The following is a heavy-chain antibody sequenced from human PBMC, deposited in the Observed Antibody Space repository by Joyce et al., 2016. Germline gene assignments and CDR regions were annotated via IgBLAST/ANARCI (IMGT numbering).Heavy chain of an antibody. J-gene: IGHJ3*02. CDR1: GFPFTDHY. Sequence: EVRLVESGGRSVQPGGSLRLSCAASGFPFTDHYMDWVRQAPGKGLQWVGRVRSKSNKYSTDYASSVKGRFTISRDDSRNSLYLQMNSLKIEDTAVYYCTRVGPPGVDAFDMWGQGTMVTVSS. CDR3: TRVGPPGVDAFDM. V-gene: IGHV3-72*01. CDR2: VRSKSNKYST.